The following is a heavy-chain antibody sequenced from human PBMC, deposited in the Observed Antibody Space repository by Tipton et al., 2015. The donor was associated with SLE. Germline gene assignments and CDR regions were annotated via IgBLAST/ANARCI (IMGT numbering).Heavy chain of an antibody. Sequence: TLSLTCTVSGGSISSYYWSWIRQHPEKGLEWIGYIYYSGSTYYNPSLKSRVTISVDTSKNQFSLKLSSVTAADTAVYYCARDRADYGDYGMDVWGQGTTVTVPS. CDR3: ARDRADYGDYGMDV. J-gene: IGHJ6*02. CDR1: GGSISSYY. V-gene: IGHV4-31*03. CDR2: IYYSGST. D-gene: IGHD4-17*01.